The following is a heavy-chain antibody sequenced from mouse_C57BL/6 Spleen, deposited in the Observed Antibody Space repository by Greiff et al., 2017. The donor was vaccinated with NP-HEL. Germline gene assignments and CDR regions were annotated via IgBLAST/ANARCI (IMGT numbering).Heavy chain of an antibody. CDR1: GYTFTSYW. J-gene: IGHJ3*01. Sequence: QVQLQQPGAELVMPGASVKLSCKASGYTFTSYWMHWVKQRPGQGLEWIGEIDPSDSYTNYNQKFKGKSTLTVDKSSSTAYMQLSSLTSEDSAVYYCARAGYSFAYWGQGTLVTVSA. CDR2: IDPSDSYT. CDR3: ARAGYSFAY. V-gene: IGHV1-69*01. D-gene: IGHD2-3*01.